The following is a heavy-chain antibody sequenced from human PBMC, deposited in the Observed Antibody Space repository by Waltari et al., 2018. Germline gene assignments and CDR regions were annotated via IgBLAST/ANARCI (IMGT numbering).Heavy chain of an antibody. D-gene: IGHD2-2*03. CDR2: INTNTGNP. Sequence: QVQLVQSGSELKKPGASVKVSCKASGYTFTSYAMNWVRPAPGQGLEWMGWINTNTGNPTYAQGFTGRFVFSLDTSVSTAYLQISSLKAEDTAVYYCARDAPLDIVVVPAVYYFDYWGQGTLVTVSS. V-gene: IGHV7-4-1*02. CDR1: GYTFTSYA. CDR3: ARDAPLDIVVVPAVYYFDY. J-gene: IGHJ4*02.